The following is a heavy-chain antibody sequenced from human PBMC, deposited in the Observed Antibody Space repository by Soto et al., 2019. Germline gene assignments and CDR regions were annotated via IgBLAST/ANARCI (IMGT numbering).Heavy chain of an antibody. CDR3: ARGNPTGLDWGISRYYYYMDV. CDR2: IIPILGIA. J-gene: IGHJ6*03. V-gene: IGHV1-69*02. D-gene: IGHD7-27*01. Sequence: QVQLVQSGAEVKKPGSSVKVSCKASGGTFSSYTISWVRQAPGQGLEWMGRIIPILGIANYAQKFQGRVTITADKSTSTAYMELSSLRSEDTAVYYCARGNPTGLDWGISRYYYYMDVWGKGTTVTVSS. CDR1: GGTFSSYT.